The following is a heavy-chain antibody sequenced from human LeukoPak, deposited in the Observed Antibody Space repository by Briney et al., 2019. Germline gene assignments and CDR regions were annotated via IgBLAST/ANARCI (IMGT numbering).Heavy chain of an antibody. CDR3: ARDRGGIEGYCSSTSCYALDY. D-gene: IGHD2-2*01. V-gene: IGHV4-34*01. CDR2: INHSGST. CDR1: GGSFSGYY. Sequence: SETLSLTCAVYGGSFSGYYWSWIRQPPGKGLEWIGEINHSGSTNYNPSLKSRVTISVDTSKNQFSLQLNSVTPEDTAVYYCARDRGGIEGYCSSTSCYALDYWGQGTLVTVSS. J-gene: IGHJ4*02.